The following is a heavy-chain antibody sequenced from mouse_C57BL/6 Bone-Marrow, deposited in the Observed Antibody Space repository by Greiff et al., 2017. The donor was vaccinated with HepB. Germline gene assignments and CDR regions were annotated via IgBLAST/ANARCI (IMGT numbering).Heavy chain of an antibody. CDR1: EYEFPSHD. D-gene: IGHD2-4*01. J-gene: IGHJ4*01. CDR3: ARHGDYDGVGAMDY. Sequence: VQLKQSGGGLVQPGESLKLSCESNEYEFPSHDMSWVRKTPEKRLELVAAINSDGGSTYYPDTMERRFIISRDNTKKTLYLQMSSLRSEDTALYYCARHGDYDGVGAMDYWGQGTSVTVSS. V-gene: IGHV5-2*01. CDR2: INSDGGST.